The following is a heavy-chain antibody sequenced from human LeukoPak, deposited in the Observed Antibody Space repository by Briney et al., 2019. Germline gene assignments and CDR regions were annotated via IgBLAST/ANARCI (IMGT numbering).Heavy chain of an antibody. CDR3: AKDREYSYVYDAFDI. V-gene: IGHV3-53*01. J-gene: IGHJ3*02. Sequence: GGSLRLSCAASGXTVSSNYVSWVRQAPGKGLEWVSVIYSGGNTYYADSVKGRFTISRDNSKNTLHLQTNTLRAEDTAVYYCAKDREYSYVYDAFDIWGQGTLVTVSS. D-gene: IGHD3-16*01. CDR2: IYSGGNT. CDR1: GXTVSSNY.